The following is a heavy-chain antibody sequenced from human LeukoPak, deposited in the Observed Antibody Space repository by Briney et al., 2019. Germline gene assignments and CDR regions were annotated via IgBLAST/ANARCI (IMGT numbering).Heavy chain of an antibody. V-gene: IGHV4-59*01. J-gene: IGHJ5*02. CDR3: ARHSNYYGSGFDP. D-gene: IGHD3-10*01. CDR1: GGSISSYY. CDR2: IYYSGST. Sequence: SETLSLTCTVSGGSISSYYWSWIRQPPGKGLEWIGYIYYSGSTNYNPSLKSRVTISVDTSKNQFSLKLSSVTAADTAVYYCARHSNYYGSGFDPWGQGTLVTVSS.